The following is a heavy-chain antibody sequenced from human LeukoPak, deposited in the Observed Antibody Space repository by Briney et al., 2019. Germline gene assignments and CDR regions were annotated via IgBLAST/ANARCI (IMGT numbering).Heavy chain of an antibody. D-gene: IGHD6-13*01. CDR1: GFTFSNVW. CDR3: ARPTIAAAGNFEY. J-gene: IGHJ4*02. Sequence: GGSLRLSCAASGFTFSNVWMSWVRQAPGKGLEWVSHISSFSNFRSYADSVKGRFTISRDNAKNSLYLQVNSLRAEDTAVYYCARPTIAAAGNFEYWGQGTLVTVSS. V-gene: IGHV3-11*03. CDR2: ISSFSNFR.